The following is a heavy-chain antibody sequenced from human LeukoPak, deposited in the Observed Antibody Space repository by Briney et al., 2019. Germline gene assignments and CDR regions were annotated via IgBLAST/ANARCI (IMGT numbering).Heavy chain of an antibody. CDR2: ISAYNGNT. D-gene: IGHD2-15*01. CDR1: GYTFTSYG. CDR3: ALGRYCSGGSCYTYFDY. Sequence: GASVTVSCKASGYTFTSYGISWVRQAPGQGLEWMGWISAYNGNTNYAQKLQGRVTMTTDTSTSTAYMELRSLRSDDTAVYYCALGRYCSGGSCYTYFDYWGQGTLVTVSS. V-gene: IGHV1-18*01. J-gene: IGHJ4*02.